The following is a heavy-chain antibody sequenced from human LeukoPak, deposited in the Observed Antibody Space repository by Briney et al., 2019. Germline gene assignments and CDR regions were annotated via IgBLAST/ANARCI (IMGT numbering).Heavy chain of an antibody. CDR1: GFTFSSYA. V-gene: IGHV3-23*01. CDR3: AKSSRYGTGWYGRIDY. Sequence: GGSLRLSCVASGFTFSSYAMSWVRQAPGKGLEWVSSINGSGSRTYYADSVKGRLTISRDNSKNTLYLQMNSLRADDTAVYYCAKSSRYGTGWYGRIDYWGQGTLVTVS. J-gene: IGHJ4*02. CDR2: INGSGSRT. D-gene: IGHD6-19*01.